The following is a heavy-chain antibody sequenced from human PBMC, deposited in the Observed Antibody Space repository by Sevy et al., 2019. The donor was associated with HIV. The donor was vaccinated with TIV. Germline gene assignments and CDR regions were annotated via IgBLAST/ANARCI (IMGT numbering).Heavy chain of an antibody. Sequence: GGSLRPPFPPFGFTFTSYSMSWVRQPPGKGREWVSTLSFGCGKINYADSVKARFTISRDNSKSSVYLQMNNLRPEDTAVYYCAREGCTKPHDYWGQGTLVTVSS. CDR1: GFTFTSYS. CDR2: LSFGCGKI. CDR3: AREGCTKPHDY. D-gene: IGHD2-8*01. V-gene: IGHV3-23*01. J-gene: IGHJ4*02.